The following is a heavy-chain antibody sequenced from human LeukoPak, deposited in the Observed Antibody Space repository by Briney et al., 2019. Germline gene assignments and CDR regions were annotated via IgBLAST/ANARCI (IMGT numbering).Heavy chain of an antibody. V-gene: IGHV4-59*01. Sequence: PSETLSLTCTVSGGSISSYYWSWTRQPPGRGLEWIGYIYYSGSTNYNPSLKSRVTISVDTSKNQFSLKLSSVTAADTAVYYCARDGYSLFDYWGQGTLVTVSS. CDR3: ARDGYSLFDY. CDR1: GGSISSYY. CDR2: IYYSGST. J-gene: IGHJ4*02. D-gene: IGHD5-24*01.